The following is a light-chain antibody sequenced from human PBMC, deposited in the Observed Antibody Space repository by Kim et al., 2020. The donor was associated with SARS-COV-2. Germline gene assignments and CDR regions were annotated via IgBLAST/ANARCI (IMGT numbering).Light chain of an antibody. V-gene: IGKV6-21*01. J-gene: IGKJ4*01. CDR2: YVS. Sequence: EVVLTQSPDLLSVTPKEKVTITCRASQNIDTSLHWYQQKPDQSPKLLIKYVSQSFSGVPSRFSGGGSGTDFTLTINSLEAEDAATYYCHHSSSFLLTFGGGTKVDIK. CDR3: HHSSSFLLT. CDR1: QNIDTS.